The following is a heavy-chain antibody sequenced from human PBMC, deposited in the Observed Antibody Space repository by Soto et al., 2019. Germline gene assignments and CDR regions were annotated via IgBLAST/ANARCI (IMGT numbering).Heavy chain of an antibody. J-gene: IGHJ6*02. CDR2: INHSGST. D-gene: IGHD2-15*01. V-gene: IGHV4-34*01. CDR1: GGSFSGYY. Sequence: SETLSLTCAVYGGSFSGYYGSWIRQPPGRGLEWIGEINHSGSTNYNPSLKSRVTISVDTSKNQFSLKLSSVTAADTAVYYCARHLTYCSAGSCYSDFPYYAMDVWGQGTTVTVS. CDR3: ARHLTYCSAGSCYSDFPYYAMDV.